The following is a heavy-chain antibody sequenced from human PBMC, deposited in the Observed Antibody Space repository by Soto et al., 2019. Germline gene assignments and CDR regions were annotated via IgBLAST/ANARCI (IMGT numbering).Heavy chain of an antibody. Sequence: SVKVSCRSSVYTLTAYPMHWVRQAPGQSPEWMGWINIGNGNTKYSQKFQGRATFTRDTSANTVYMEMSSLRSEDSAVYYCARGSGVGTTYFDYWGQGTLVTVSS. D-gene: IGHD1-1*01. CDR3: ARGSGVGTTYFDY. CDR2: INIGNGNT. J-gene: IGHJ4*02. CDR1: VYTLTAYP. V-gene: IGHV1-3*04.